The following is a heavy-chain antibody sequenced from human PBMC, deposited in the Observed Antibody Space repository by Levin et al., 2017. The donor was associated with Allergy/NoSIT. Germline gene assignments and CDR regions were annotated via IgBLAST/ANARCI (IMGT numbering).Heavy chain of an antibody. V-gene: IGHV3-53*01. CDR3: ARYVNIDWFDP. Sequence: GESLKISCAASGFTVSSNYMSWVRQAPGKGLEWVSVIYSGGSTYYADSVKGRFTISRDNSKNTLYLQMNSLRAEDTAVYYCARYVNIDWFDPWGQGTLVTVSS. CDR1: GFTVSSNY. D-gene: IGHD2/OR15-2a*01. J-gene: IGHJ5*02. CDR2: IYSGGST.